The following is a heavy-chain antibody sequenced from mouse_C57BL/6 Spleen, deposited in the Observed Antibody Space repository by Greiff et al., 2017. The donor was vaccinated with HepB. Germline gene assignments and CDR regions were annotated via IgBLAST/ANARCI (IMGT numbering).Heavy chain of an antibody. CDR1: GFTFSSYT. V-gene: IGHV5-9*01. CDR3: ARQGYDGFAY. Sequence: EVMLVESGGGLVKPGGSLKLSCAASGFTFSSYTMSWVRQTPEKRLEWVATISGGGGNTYYPDSVKGRFTISRDNAKNTLYLQMSSLRSEDTALYYCARQGYDGFAYWGQGTLVTVSA. J-gene: IGHJ3*01. CDR2: ISGGGGNT. D-gene: IGHD2-2*01.